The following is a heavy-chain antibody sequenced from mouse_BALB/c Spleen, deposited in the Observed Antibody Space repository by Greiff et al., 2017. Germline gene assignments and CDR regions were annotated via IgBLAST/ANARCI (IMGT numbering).Heavy chain of an antibody. Sequence: EVKLQESGPDLVKPSQSLSLTCTVTGYSITSGYSWHWIRQFPGNKLEWMGYIHYSGSTNYNPSLKSRISITRDTSKNQFFLQLNSVTTEDTATYYCAPSTMITTGFAYWGQGTLVTVSA. CDR2: IHYSGST. CDR1: GYSITSGYS. J-gene: IGHJ3*01. CDR3: APSTMITTGFAY. D-gene: IGHD2-4*01. V-gene: IGHV3-1*02.